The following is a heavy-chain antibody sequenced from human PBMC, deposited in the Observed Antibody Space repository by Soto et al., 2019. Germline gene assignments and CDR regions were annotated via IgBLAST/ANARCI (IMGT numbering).Heavy chain of an antibody. Sequence: EVQLLESGGGLVQPGGSLRLSCAASGFTFSSYALSWVRQAPGKGLEWVSSVSGRGGSTYYADSVKGRFTISRDNSKNTVYLQMNSLRVDDTAVYHCAKERGIAAPPVKFDYWGQGTLVTVSS. V-gene: IGHV3-23*01. CDR1: GFTFSSYA. CDR3: AKERGIAAPPVKFDY. J-gene: IGHJ4*02. CDR2: VSGRGGST. D-gene: IGHD6-13*01.